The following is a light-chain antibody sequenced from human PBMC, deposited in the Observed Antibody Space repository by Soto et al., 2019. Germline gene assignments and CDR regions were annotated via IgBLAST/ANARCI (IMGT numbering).Light chain of an antibody. CDR2: DAS. CDR1: RSISNW. J-gene: IGKJ4*01. V-gene: IGKV1-5*01. CDR3: QQYGSFSPIT. Sequence: DIQMTQSPSTLSSSVGDRVNITCRASRSISNWLAWYQQRPGIAPKLLIFDASILQSGVPSRFSGSGSGTEFTLSISRLQTDDFATYYCQQYGSFSPITFGGGTKVDIK.